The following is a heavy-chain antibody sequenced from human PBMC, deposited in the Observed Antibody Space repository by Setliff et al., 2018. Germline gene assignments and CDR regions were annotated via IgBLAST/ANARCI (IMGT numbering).Heavy chain of an antibody. CDR2: INHSGST. CDR3: ARGVYCSSTSCSPGLNWFDP. CDR1: GGSFSGYY. J-gene: IGHJ5*02. Sequence: SETLSLTCAVYGGSFSGYYRSWIRQPPGKGLEWIGEINHSGSTNYNPPLKSRVTISVDTSKNQFSLKLSSVTAADTAVYYCARGVYCSSTSCSPGLNWFDPWGQGTLVTVSS. D-gene: IGHD2-2*01. V-gene: IGHV4-34*01.